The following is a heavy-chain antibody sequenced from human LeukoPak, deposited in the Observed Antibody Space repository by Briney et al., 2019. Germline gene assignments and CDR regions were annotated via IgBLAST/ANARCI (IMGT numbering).Heavy chain of an antibody. Sequence: AGSLRLSCAASGCTFSSYWMSWVRQAPGKGLEWVANIKQDGSEKFYVDSVKGRFTISSNNAKNSLHLLMNILIAEDTAVYYLARYFKYCTNGICYFSDYWGEGGPVTASS. CDR1: GCTFSSYW. D-gene: IGHD2-8*01. J-gene: IGHJ4*02. CDR3: ARYFKYCTNGICYFSDY. CDR2: IKQDGSEK. V-gene: IGHV3-7*01.